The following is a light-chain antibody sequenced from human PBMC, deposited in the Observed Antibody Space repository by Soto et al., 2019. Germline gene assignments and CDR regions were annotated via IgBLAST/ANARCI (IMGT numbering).Light chain of an antibody. CDR2: SAS. Sequence: DILMTQTPSSLSTSIGDRATITCRASQRINIYLNWYRQKPGKAPELLIYSASNLQSGVPSRFSGSGSGTDFTLTISGLQAEDFATYYCQQSFSTPTFGQGTRLEIK. V-gene: IGKV1-39*01. CDR3: QQSFSTPT. CDR1: QRINIY. J-gene: IGKJ5*01.